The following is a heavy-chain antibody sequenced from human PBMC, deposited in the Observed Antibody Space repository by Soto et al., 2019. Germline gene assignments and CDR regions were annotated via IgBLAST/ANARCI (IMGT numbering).Heavy chain of an antibody. J-gene: IGHJ4*02. D-gene: IGHD1-26*01. CDR2: INAGNGNT. V-gene: IGHV1-3*01. CDR1: GYTFTSYA. Sequence: ASVKVSCKASGYTFTSYAMHWVRQAPGQRLEWMGWINAGNGNTKYSQKFKGRVTITRDRSASTAYIELSGLRSEDTAVYYCARGLGLYYFDYWGQGTLVTVSS. CDR3: ARGLGLYYFDY.